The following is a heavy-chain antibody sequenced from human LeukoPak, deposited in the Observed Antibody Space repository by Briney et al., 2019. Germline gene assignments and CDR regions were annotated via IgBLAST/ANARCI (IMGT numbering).Heavy chain of an antibody. J-gene: IGHJ5*02. CDR1: GGSFSGYY. D-gene: IGHD2-2*01. Sequence: SETLSLTCAVYGGSFSGYYWSWLRQPPGKGLEWIGEINHSGSTNYNPSLTSRVTISVDTYNNQFSLKLSSVTAADTAVYYCERNYIVVVPAATNWFDPWGQGTLVTVSS. CDR2: INHSGST. CDR3: ERNYIVVVPAATNWFDP. V-gene: IGHV4-34*01.